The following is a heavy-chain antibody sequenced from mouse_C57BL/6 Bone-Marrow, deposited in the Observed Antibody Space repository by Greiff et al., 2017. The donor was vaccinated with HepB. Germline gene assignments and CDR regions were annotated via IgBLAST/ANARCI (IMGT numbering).Heavy chain of an antibody. V-gene: IGHV1-82*01. CDR3: ARLDDYDWFAY. CDR2: IYPGDGDT. Sequence: VQLQESGPELVKPGASVKISCKASGYAFSSSWMNWVKQRPGKGLEWIGRIYPGDGDTNYNGKFKGKATLTADKSSSTAYMQLSSLTSEDSAVYFCARLDDYDWFAYWGQGTLVTVSA. CDR1: GYAFSSSW. D-gene: IGHD2-4*01. J-gene: IGHJ3*01.